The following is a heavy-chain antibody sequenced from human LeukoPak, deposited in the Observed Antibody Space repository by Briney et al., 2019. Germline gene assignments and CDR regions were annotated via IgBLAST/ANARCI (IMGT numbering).Heavy chain of an antibody. J-gene: IGHJ5*02. CDR3: AKDLRDTSGLYNWFDP. Sequence: GGSLRLSCAASGSTFSSYGMSWVRQTPGKGLEWVSAISGSGGRTYYADSVKGRFTISRDNSKNTLDLQMNSLRAEDTAVYYCAKDLRDTSGLYNWFDPWGQGTLVTVSS. V-gene: IGHV3-23*01. CDR1: GSTFSSYG. D-gene: IGHD3-22*01. CDR2: ISGSGGRT.